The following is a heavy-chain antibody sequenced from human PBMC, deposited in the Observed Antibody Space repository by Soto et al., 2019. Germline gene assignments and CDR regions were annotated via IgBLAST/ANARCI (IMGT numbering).Heavy chain of an antibody. D-gene: IGHD3-9*01. J-gene: IGHJ6*02. CDR1: GGSISSGDYY. V-gene: IGHV4-30-4*01. Sequence: SETLSLTCTVSGGSISSGDYYWSWIRQPPGKGLEWIGYIYYSGSTYYNPSLKSRVTISVDTSKNQFSLKLSSVTAADTAVYYCARASVLRYFDPPIVENMDVWGQGTTVTVSS. CDR2: IYYSGST. CDR3: ARASVLRYFDPPIVENMDV.